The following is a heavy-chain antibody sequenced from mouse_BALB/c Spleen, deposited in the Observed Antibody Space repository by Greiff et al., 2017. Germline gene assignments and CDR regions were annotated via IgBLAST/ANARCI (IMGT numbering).Heavy chain of an antibody. CDR1: GDSITSGY. V-gene: IGHV3-8*02. Sequence: VQLQQSGPSLVKPSQTLSLTCSVTGDSITSGYWNWIRKFPGNKLEYMGYISYSGSTYYNPSLKSRISITRDTSKNQYYLQLNSVTTEETATYYCARLDYGSSYLAYWGQGTLVTVSA. CDR3: ARLDYGSSYLAY. J-gene: IGHJ3*01. D-gene: IGHD1-1*01. CDR2: ISYSGST.